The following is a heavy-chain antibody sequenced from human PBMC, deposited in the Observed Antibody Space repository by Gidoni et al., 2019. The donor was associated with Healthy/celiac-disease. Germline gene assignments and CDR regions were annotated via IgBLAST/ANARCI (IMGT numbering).Heavy chain of an antibody. D-gene: IGHD3-3*01. CDR1: GWSFSGYY. V-gene: IGHV4-34*01. J-gene: IGHJ6*02. CDR2: INHRGST. CDR3: ARGLRLRFLGWFKLDV. Sequence: QVQLQQWGAGRLTPSETRSPTCAVYGWSFSGYYWSWIRQPPGKGLEWIVEINHRGSTNYNPSLTSRFTISVDTSKNQFSLKLSSVTAADTAVYYCARGLRLRFLGWFKLDVWGQGTTVTVSS.